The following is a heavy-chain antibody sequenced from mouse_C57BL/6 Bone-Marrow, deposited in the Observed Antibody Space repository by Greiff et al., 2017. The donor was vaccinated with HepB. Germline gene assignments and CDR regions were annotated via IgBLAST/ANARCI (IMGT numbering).Heavy chain of an antibody. CDR3: TGEVTTVVGDY. Sequence: VQLQQSVAELVRPGASVKLSCTASGFNIKNTYMHWVKQRPEQGLEWIGWIDPENGDTEYASKFQGKATITADTSSNTAYLQLSSLTSEDTAVYYCTGEVTTVVGDYWGQGTLVTVSA. D-gene: IGHD1-1*01. CDR1: GFNIKNTY. CDR2: IDPENGDT. J-gene: IGHJ3*01. V-gene: IGHV14-4*01.